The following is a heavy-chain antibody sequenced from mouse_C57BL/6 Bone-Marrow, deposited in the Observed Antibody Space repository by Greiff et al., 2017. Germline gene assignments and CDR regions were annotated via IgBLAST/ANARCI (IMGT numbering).Heavy chain of an antibody. CDR3: ARSEYYGSSYWYFDV. V-gene: IGHV1-53*01. CDR1: GYTFTSYW. Sequence: QVQLQQPGTELVKPGASVKLSCKASGYTFTSYWMHWVKQRPGQGLEWIGNINPSNGGTNYNEKFKSKATLTVDKSSSTAYMQLSSLTSEDSAVYYGARSEYYGSSYWYFDVWGTGTTVTVSA. J-gene: IGHJ1*03. D-gene: IGHD1-1*01. CDR2: INPSNGGT.